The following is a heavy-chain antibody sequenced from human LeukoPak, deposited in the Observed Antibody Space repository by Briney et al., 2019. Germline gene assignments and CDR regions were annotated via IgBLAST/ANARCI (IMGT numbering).Heavy chain of an antibody. CDR2: IYHSGST. CDR3: ARGRRGGGSFDY. Sequence: SQTLSLTSAVSGGSISSGGYSWSWIRQPPGKGLEWIGYIYHSGSTYYNPSLKSRVTISVDRSKNQFSLKLSSVTAADTAVYYCARGRRGGGSFDYWGQGTLVTVSS. V-gene: IGHV4-30-2*01. CDR1: GGSISSGGYS. D-gene: IGHD2-15*01. J-gene: IGHJ4*02.